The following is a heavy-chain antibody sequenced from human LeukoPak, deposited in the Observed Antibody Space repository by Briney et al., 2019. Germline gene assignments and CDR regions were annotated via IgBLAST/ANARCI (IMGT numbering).Heavy chain of an antibody. V-gene: IGHV3-7*01. J-gene: IGHJ4*02. CDR1: GFTFSSYW. CDR3: ARDLALWYCSGWYGFDY. Sequence: GGSLRLSCAASGFTFSSYWMSWVRQAPGKGLEWVANIKQDGSEKYYVDSVKGRFTISRDNAKNSLYLQMNSLRAEDTAVYYCARDLALWYCSGWYGFDYWGQGTLVTVSS. D-gene: IGHD6-19*01. CDR2: IKQDGSEK.